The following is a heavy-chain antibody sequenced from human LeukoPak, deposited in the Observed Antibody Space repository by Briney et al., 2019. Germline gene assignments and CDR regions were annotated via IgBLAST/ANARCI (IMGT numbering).Heavy chain of an antibody. CDR2: IYHSGST. V-gene: IGHV4-30-2*01. CDR3: ARLGAGPTYYDFWSGYSSFYFDY. D-gene: IGHD3-3*01. J-gene: IGHJ4*02. CDR1: GGSVSSGTYS. Sequence: SETLSLTCAVSGGSVSSGTYSWSWIRQPPGKGLEWIGYIYHSGSTYYNPSLRSRVTISVDRSKNQFSLRLNSVTAADTAVYYCARLGAGPTYYDFWSGYSSFYFDYWGQGTLVTVSS.